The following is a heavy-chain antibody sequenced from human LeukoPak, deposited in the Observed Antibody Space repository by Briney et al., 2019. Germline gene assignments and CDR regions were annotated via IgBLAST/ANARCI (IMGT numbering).Heavy chain of an antibody. CDR3: ARPYYYDSRIDP. D-gene: IGHD3-22*01. J-gene: IGHJ5*02. CDR2: MYYSGST. CDR1: GGSISSSSYY. V-gene: IGHV4-30-4*08. Sequence: SETLSLTCTVSGGSISSSSYYWGWIRQPPGKGLEWIAYMYYSGSTYYNPSLKSRVTMSADTSKNQLSLKLSSVTAADTAVYYCARPYYYDSRIDPWGQGTLVTVSS.